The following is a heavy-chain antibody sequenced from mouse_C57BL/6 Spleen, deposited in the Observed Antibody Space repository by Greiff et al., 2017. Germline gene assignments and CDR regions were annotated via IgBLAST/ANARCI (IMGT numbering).Heavy chain of an antibody. Sequence: EVQLQQSGPELVKPGASVKISCKASGYTFTDYYMNWVKQSHGKSLEWIGDINPNNGGTSYNQKFKGKATLTVDKSSSTAYMELRSLTSEDSAVYYCARSSYYGSSPHFDVWGTGTTVTVSS. J-gene: IGHJ1*03. D-gene: IGHD1-1*01. CDR3: ARSSYYGSSPHFDV. V-gene: IGHV1-26*01. CDR1: GYTFTDYY. CDR2: INPNNGGT.